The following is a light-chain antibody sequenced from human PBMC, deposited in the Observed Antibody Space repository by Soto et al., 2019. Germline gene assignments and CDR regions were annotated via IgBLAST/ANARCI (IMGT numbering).Light chain of an antibody. J-gene: IGLJ7*01. Sequence: SYELTQPPSVSVAPGQTARITCGGNNIGSKSVHWYQQKPGKAPVLVVYDDSDRPSGIPERFSGSNSGNTATLTISRVEAGDEADYYCQVWDSSSDHAVFGGGTQLTVL. V-gene: IGLV3-21*02. CDR3: QVWDSSSDHAV. CDR1: NIGSKS. CDR2: DDS.